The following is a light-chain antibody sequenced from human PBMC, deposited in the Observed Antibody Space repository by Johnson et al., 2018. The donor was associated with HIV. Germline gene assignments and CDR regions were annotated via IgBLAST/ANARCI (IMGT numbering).Light chain of an antibody. CDR1: SSNIGKNY. V-gene: IGLV1-51*02. CDR3: GTWDTSLSAGGI. CDR2: ENK. Sequence: HSVLTQPPSVSAAPGQMVSISCSGSSSNIGKNYVSWYQQFPGTAPKLLIHENKKRPAGIPDRFSGSKSGTSATLAITGPHTGDEADYYCGTWDTSLSAGGIFGSGTRVTVL. J-gene: IGLJ1*01.